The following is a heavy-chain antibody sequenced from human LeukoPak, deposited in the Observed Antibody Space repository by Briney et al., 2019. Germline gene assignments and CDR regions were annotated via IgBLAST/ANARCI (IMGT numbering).Heavy chain of an antibody. CDR1: GFTFSSYA. CDR2: ISYDGSNK. CDR3: AREGGYSGYDYGVAAAGPFFDY. Sequence: GGSLRLSSAASGFTFSSYAMHWVRQAPGKGLEWVAVISYDGSNKHYADSVKGRFTISRDNSKNTPYLQMNSLRAEDTAVYYCAREGGYSGYDYGVAAAGPFFDYWGQGTLVTVSS. D-gene: IGHD5-12*01. V-gene: IGHV3-30*04. J-gene: IGHJ4*02.